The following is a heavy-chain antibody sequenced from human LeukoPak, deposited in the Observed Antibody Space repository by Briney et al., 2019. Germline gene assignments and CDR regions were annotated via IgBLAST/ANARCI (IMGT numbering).Heavy chain of an antibody. CDR2: IYYSGST. V-gene: IGHV4-59*01. J-gene: IGHJ3*02. D-gene: IGHD1-26*01. Sequence: SETLSLTCTVSGGSISSYFWSWIRQPPGKGLEWIGYIYYSGSTNYNPSLKSRVTISVDMSKNQFSLKLSSVTAADTAVYYCARDKGIVGAQGIWGQGTMVTVSS. CDR1: GGSISSYF. CDR3: ARDKGIVGAQGI.